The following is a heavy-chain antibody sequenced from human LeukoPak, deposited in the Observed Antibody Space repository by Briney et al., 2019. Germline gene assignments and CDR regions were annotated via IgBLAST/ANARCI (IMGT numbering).Heavy chain of an antibody. J-gene: IGHJ3*02. CDR1: GYTFTSYD. CDR3: ARVPRYCSGGSCDHDAFDI. D-gene: IGHD2-15*01. V-gene: IGHV1-8*01. CDR2: MNINSGNT. Sequence: ASVKVSCKASGYTFTSYDNNWVRQANGQGLEWMGWMNINSGNTGYAQKFQGRLTMTRNTSISTAYMELSSLRSEDTAVYYCARVPRYCSGGSCDHDAFDIWGQGTMVTVSS.